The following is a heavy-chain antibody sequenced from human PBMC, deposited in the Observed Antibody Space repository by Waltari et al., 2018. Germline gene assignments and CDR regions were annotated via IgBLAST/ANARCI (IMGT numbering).Heavy chain of an antibody. V-gene: IGHV3-7*01. J-gene: IGHJ4*02. Sequence: EVRLVESGGGLALPGDSLRLSCAASGFTFGGFWMTWVRQAPGKGLEWVASINQDGSDRSYVDSVKGRFTISRDSTKNSLFLEMNGLTAGDTAVYYCARQYCGGDCYWDYFEYWGQGTLVTASS. CDR3: ARQYCGGDCYWDYFEY. D-gene: IGHD2-21*02. CDR1: GFTFGGFW. CDR2: INQDGSDR.